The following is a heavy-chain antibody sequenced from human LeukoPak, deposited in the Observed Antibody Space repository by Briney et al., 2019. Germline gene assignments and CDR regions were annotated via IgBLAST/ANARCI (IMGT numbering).Heavy chain of an antibody. CDR2: FYYSGSL. CDR3: ARRRDGYNLYYFDY. V-gene: IGHV4-39*01. Sequence: SETLSLTCTVSGDSISSGVYYSGWIRQPPGKGLGWIGSFYYSGSLYYNPSLKSRVTISVDTSKNQFSLKLSSVSAADTAVYYCARRRDGYNLYYFDYWGQGILVTVSS. CDR1: GDSISSGVYY. J-gene: IGHJ4*02. D-gene: IGHD5-24*01.